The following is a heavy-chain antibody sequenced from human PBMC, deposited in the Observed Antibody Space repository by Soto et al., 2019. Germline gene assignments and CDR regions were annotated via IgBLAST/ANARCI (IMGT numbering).Heavy chain of an antibody. D-gene: IGHD7-27*01. V-gene: IGHV1-69*13. CDR3: ASAPTLGWYFDL. CDR1: GGTFSSYA. CDR2: IIPIFGTA. J-gene: IGHJ2*01. Sequence: ASVKVSCKASGGTFSSYAISWVRQAPGQGLEWMGGIIPIFGTANYAQKFQGRVTITADESTSTAYMELSSLRSEDTAVYYCASAPTLGWYFDLWGRGTLVTVSS.